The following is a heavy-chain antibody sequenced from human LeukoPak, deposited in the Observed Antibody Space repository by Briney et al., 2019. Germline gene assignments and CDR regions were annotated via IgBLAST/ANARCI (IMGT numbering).Heavy chain of an antibody. CDR1: GYTFTSYG. Sequence: RASVKVSCKASGYTFTSYGISWVRQAPAQGLEGMGWISAYNGNTNYAQKLQGRVTMTTDTSTSTAYMELRSLGSDDTAVYYCARGGLYWYLDLWGRGTLVTVSS. CDR2: ISAYNGNT. CDR3: ARGGLYWYLDL. V-gene: IGHV1-18*01. J-gene: IGHJ2*01.